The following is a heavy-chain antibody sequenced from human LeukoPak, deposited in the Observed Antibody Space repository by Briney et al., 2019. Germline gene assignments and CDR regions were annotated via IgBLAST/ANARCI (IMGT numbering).Heavy chain of an antibody. CDR2: IYTSGST. CDR1: GGSISSYY. J-gene: IGHJ6*02. CDR3: AATLESPYYYGMDV. D-gene: IGHD3-3*01. Sequence: SETLSLTCTVSGGSISSYYWSWIRQPAGKGLEWIGRIYTSGSTNYNPSLKSRVTMSVDTSKNQFSLKLSSVTAADTAVYYCAATLESPYYYGMDVWGQGTTATVSS. V-gene: IGHV4-4*07.